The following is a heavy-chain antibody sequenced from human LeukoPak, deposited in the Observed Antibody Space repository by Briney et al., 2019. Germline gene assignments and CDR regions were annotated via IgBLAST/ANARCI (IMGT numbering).Heavy chain of an antibody. Sequence: SETLSLTCTVSGDSIRSSSYYWGWIRQPPGKGLEWIGSIYYSGTTLYKASLKSRVTLSVDTSKNQFSLRLRSVTAADTAIYYCARHSSGWSFYYWGQGTLVTVSS. J-gene: IGHJ4*02. CDR1: GDSIRSSSYY. V-gene: IGHV4-39*01. CDR3: ARHSSGWSFYY. CDR2: IYYSGTT. D-gene: IGHD6-19*01.